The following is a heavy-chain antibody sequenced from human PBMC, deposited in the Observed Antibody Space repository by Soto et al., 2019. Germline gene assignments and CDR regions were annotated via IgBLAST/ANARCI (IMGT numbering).Heavy chain of an antibody. J-gene: IGHJ5*02. Sequence: ASVKVSCKASGYTFTSYAMHWVRQAPGQRLEWMGWINAGNGNTKYSQKFQGRVTITRDTSASTAYMELSSLRSEDTAVDYCAIGVFYDSSGYYWFAPWGQGTLVTVSS. D-gene: IGHD3-22*01. CDR1: GYTFTSYA. CDR3: AIGVFYDSSGYYWFAP. CDR2: INAGNGNT. V-gene: IGHV1-3*01.